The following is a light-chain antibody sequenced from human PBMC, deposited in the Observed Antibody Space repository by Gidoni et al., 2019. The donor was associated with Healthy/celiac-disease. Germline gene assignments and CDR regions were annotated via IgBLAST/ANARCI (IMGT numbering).Light chain of an antibody. V-gene: IGLV2-23*01. CDR1: SSDVGSYNL. CDR3: CSYAGTWV. CDR2: EGS. Sequence: QSALPQPASVSGSPGQSITISCTGTSSDVGSYNLVSWYQQHPGKAPKLMIYEGSKRPSGVSNRFSGSKSGNTASLTISGLQAEDEADYYCCSYAGTWVFGGETKLTVL. J-gene: IGLJ3*02.